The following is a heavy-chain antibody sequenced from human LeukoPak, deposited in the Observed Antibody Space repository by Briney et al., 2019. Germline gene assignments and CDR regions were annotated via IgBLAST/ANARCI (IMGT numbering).Heavy chain of an antibody. V-gene: IGHV3-23*01. J-gene: IGHJ4*02. CDR3: AKALWFGESTEYYFDY. D-gene: IGHD3-10*01. CDR1: GFTFSSYA. Sequence: GGSLRLSCAASGFTFSSYAMSWVRQAPGKGLEWVSAISGSGAGTYFADSVKGRFTISRDNSKNTLYLQMNSLRAEDTAVYYCAKALWFGESTEYYFDYWGQGTLVTVSS. CDR2: ISGSGAGT.